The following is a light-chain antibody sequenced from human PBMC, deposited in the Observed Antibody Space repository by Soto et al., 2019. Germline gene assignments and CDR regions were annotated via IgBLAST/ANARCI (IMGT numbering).Light chain of an antibody. CDR1: QSVGSN. CDR2: SAS. V-gene: IGKV3-15*01. J-gene: IGKJ5*01. Sequence: TQSPSTLSASVGDRVNLTCRASQSVGSNLAWYQQKPGQAPRLLIYSASTRATGIPAKFSGSGSGTEFTLTISSLQSEDFAVYYCQQYNNWPPITFGQGTRLEIK. CDR3: QQYNNWPPIT.